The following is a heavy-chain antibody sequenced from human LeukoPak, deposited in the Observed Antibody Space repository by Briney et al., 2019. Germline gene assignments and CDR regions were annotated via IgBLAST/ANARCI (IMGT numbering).Heavy chain of an antibody. CDR3: AELGITMIGGV. J-gene: IGHJ6*04. Sequence: GGSLTLSCAASGFTFSSYTMNWVRQAPGKGLEWVSYISSSGSTMYYADSVKGRFTISRDNAKNSLYLQMNSLRAEDTAVYYCAELGITMIGGVWGKGTTVTISS. D-gene: IGHD3-10*02. V-gene: IGHV3-48*03. CDR2: ISSSGSTM. CDR1: GFTFSSYT.